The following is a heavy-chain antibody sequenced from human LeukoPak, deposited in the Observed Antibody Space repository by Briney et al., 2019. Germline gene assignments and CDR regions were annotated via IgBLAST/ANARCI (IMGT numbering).Heavy chain of an antibody. CDR1: GFTFSTYS. D-gene: IGHD1-14*01. CDR3: ARETTTVDY. Sequence: PGGSLRLSCAASGFTFSTYSMNWVRQAPGKGLEWISYISSRSNTIYYADSVKGRFTISRDNAKNSLYLQMNRLTAEDTAVYYCARETTTVDYWGQGTLVTVSS. CDR2: ISSRSNTI. J-gene: IGHJ4*02. V-gene: IGHV3-48*01.